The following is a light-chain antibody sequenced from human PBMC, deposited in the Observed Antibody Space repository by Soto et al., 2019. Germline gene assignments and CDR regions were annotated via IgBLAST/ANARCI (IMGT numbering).Light chain of an antibody. J-gene: IGLJ2*01. CDR2: DVS. CDR3: SSYISSSTSVV. Sequence: QSVLTQPASVSGSPGQSITISCTGTSSDVGSYNYVSWYQQHPGKAPKLMIYDVSNRPSGVSDRFSGSKSGNTASLTISGLQAEDEADYYFSSYISSSTSVVFGGGTKLTVL. V-gene: IGLV2-14*01. CDR1: SSDVGSYNY.